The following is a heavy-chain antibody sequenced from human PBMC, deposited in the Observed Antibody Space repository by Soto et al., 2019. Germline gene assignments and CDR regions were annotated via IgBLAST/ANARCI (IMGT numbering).Heavy chain of an antibody. CDR2: ISSSSSYI. V-gene: IGHV3-21*01. CDR3: ARAQQQLVSKTGMDV. Sequence: GGSLRLSCAASGFTFSSYSMNWVRQAPGKGLEWVSSISSSSSYIYYADSVKGRFTISRDNAKNSLYLQMNSLRAEDTAVYYCARAQQQLVSKTGMDVWGQGTTVTVSS. D-gene: IGHD6-13*01. CDR1: GFTFSSYS. J-gene: IGHJ6*02.